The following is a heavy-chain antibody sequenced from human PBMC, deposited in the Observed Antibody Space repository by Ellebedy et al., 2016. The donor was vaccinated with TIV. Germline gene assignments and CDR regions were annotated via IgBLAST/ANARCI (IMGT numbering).Heavy chain of an antibody. CDR2: ISRDESST. Sequence: GGSLRLXCAASGFTFSTFAMHWVRQTPGKGLEWVAVISRDESSTYYADSVKGRFTISRDNSKSTLYVQMNSLRVEDTAVYYCARGANWNYHPMEFDPWGQGTLVTVSS. V-gene: IGHV3-30-3*01. CDR1: GFTFSTFA. CDR3: ARGANWNYHPMEFDP. D-gene: IGHD1-7*01. J-gene: IGHJ5*02.